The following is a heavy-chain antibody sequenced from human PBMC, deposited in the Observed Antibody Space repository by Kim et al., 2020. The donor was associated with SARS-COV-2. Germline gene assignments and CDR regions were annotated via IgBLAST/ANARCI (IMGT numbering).Heavy chain of an antibody. Sequence: GGSLRLSCAASGFSVRSNYMSWVRQAPGKGLEWVSVVYSGRSTYYADSVKGRFTISRDISTNTVYLQMNSLRAEDTAMYYCARDSLALGSGTYPGLVDSWGQGTLVTVSS. D-gene: IGHD3-10*01. CDR2: VYSGRST. V-gene: IGHV3-53*01. J-gene: IGHJ4*02. CDR1: GFSVRSNY. CDR3: ARDSLALGSGTYPGLVDS.